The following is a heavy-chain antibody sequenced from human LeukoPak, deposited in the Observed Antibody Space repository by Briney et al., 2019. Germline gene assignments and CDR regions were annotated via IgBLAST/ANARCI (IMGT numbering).Heavy chain of an antibody. J-gene: IGHJ4*02. CDR2: INHSGST. CDR3: ASFFGGTAGFN. V-gene: IGHV4-34*01. Sequence: SETLSLTCAVYGGSFSGYYWSCIRQPPGKGLEWIGEINHSGSTNYNPSLKSRVTISVDTSKNQFSLKLSSVTAADTAVYYCASFFGGTAGFNWGQGTLVTVSS. CDR1: GGSFSGYY. D-gene: IGHD1-1*01.